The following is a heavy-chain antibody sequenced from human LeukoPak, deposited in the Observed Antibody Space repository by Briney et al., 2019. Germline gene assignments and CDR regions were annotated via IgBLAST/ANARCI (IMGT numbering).Heavy chain of an antibody. V-gene: IGHV1-18*01. CDR3: ARFLDGYPLYYFDY. CDR1: GYTFTSYG. CDR2: ISAYNGNT. D-gene: IGHD3-22*01. J-gene: IGHJ4*02. Sequence: GASVKVSCKASGYTFTSYGISWVRQAPGQGLEWMGWISAYNGNTNYAQKLQGRVTMTTDTSTSTAYMELRSLRSDDTAVYYCARFLDGYPLYYFDYWGQGTLVTVSS.